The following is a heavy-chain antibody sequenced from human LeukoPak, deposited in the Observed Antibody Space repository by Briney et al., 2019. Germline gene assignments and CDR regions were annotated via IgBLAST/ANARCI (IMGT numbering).Heavy chain of an antibody. Sequence: GGSLRLSCAASGFTFSSYWMSWVRQAPGKGLEWVANIKQDGSEKYYVDSVKGRFTISRDNAKNSLYLQMNSLRAEDTAVYYCARESRRLYYYGSGSYYNFLGTNFDYWGQGTLVTVSS. D-gene: IGHD3-10*01. V-gene: IGHV3-7*01. CDR1: GFTFSSYW. CDR2: IKQDGSEK. CDR3: ARESRRLYYYGSGSYYNFLGTNFDY. J-gene: IGHJ4*02.